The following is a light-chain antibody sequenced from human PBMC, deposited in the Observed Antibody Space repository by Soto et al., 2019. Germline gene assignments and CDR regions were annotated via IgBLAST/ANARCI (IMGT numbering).Light chain of an antibody. CDR2: EVS. V-gene: IGLV2-14*01. CDR3: CSYSTSSTLV. CDR1: STDVGGHNY. Sequence: QSVLTQPASVSGAPGQSITISCTGTSTDVGGHNYVSWYQHHPGKAPKLMIFEVSNRPSGISLRFSGSKSANTAPLTISGLQAEDEADYYCCSYSTSSTLVFGGGTKLTVL. J-gene: IGLJ2*01.